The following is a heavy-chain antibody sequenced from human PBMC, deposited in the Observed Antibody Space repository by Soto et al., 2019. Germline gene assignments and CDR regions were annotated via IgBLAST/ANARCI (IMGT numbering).Heavy chain of an antibody. CDR1: GYTFTSYY. Sequence: ASVKVSCKASGYTFTSYYMHWVRQAPGQGLEWMGIINPSGGSTSYAQKFQGRVTMTRDTSTSTVYMELSSLRSEDTAVYYCASLFGGSGSSSRYYFDYWGQGTLVTVSS. V-gene: IGHV1-46*03. J-gene: IGHJ4*02. D-gene: IGHD6-6*01. CDR2: INPSGGST. CDR3: ASLFGGSGSSSRYYFDY.